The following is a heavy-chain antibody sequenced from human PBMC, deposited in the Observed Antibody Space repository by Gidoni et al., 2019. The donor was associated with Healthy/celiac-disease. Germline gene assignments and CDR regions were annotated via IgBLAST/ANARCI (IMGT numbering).Heavy chain of an antibody. J-gene: IGHJ5*02. CDR2: INSDGSST. CDR3: ARDRGRALGNWFDP. D-gene: IGHD3-10*01. Sequence: EVQLVESGGGLVQPGGSLRLSCAASGFTFSSYWMHWVRQAPGKGLVWVSRINSDGSSTSYADSVKGRFTISRDNAKNTLYLQMNSLRAEDAAVYYCARDRGRALGNWFDPWGQGTLVTVSS. CDR1: GFTFSSYW. V-gene: IGHV3-74*01.